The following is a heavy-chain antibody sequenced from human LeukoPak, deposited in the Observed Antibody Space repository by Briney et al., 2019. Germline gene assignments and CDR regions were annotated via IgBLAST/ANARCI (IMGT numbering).Heavy chain of an antibody. CDR1: GGTFISYA. D-gene: IGHD3-9*01. V-gene: IGHV1-69*06. J-gene: IGHJ6*04. Sequence: SVKVSCKASGGTFISYAISWVRQAPGQGLEWMGGIIPIFGTANYAQKFQGRVTITADKSTSTAYMELSSLRSEDTAVYCCARDQADILTGYYTPPEYYYYGMDVWGKGTTVTVSP. CDR3: ARDQADILTGYYTPPEYYYYGMDV. CDR2: IIPIFGTA.